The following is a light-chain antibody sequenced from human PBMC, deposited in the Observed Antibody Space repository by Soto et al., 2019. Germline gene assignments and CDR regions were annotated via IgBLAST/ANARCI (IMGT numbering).Light chain of an antibody. J-gene: IGLJ1*01. CDR2: EVS. Sequence: QSALTQPASVSGSPGQSITISCTGTSSDVGGYNYVSWYQQHPGKAPKLMIYEVSNRPSGVSNRFSGSKSSNTASLTISGFEAEDEADSYYSSYTSSSSYYVFGTGTKLTVL. CDR1: SSDVGGYNY. V-gene: IGLV2-14*01. CDR3: SSYTSSSSYYV.